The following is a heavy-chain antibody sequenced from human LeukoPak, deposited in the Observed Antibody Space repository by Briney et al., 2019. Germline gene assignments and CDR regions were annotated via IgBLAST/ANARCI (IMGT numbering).Heavy chain of an antibody. CDR3: AREVYCSSTSCAYYFDY. Sequence: ASVTVSCKASGYTFTSYAMNWVRQAPGQGLECMGWISGYNGNTDYAQKFQGRVTMTTDKSSSTAYMELRSLRPDDTAVYYCAREVYCSSTSCAYYFDYWGQGTLVTVSS. D-gene: IGHD2-2*01. V-gene: IGHV1-18*01. CDR2: ISGYNGNT. CDR1: GYTFTSYA. J-gene: IGHJ4*02.